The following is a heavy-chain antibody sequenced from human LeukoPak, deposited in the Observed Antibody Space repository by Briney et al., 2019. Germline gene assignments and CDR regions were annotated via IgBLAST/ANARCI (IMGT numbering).Heavy chain of an antibody. V-gene: IGHV4-39*01. CDR2: IYYSGST. D-gene: IGHD5-24*01. J-gene: IGHJ4*02. CDR1: GGSISSSSYY. Sequence: PSETLSLTCTVSGGSISSSSYYWGWIRQPPGKGLEWIGSIYYSGSTYYNPSLKSRVTISVDTSKNQFSLKLSSVTAADTAVYYCARLELGSPLDYWGQGTLVTVSS. CDR3: ARLELGSPLDY.